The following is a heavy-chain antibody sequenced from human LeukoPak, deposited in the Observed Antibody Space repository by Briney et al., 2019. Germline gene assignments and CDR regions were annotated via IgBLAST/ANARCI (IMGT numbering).Heavy chain of an antibody. CDR3: ARDHNYYGSGSYPIGY. V-gene: IGHV1-69*13. CDR2: IIPIFGTA. D-gene: IGHD3-10*01. CDR1: GGTFSSYA. Sequence: RASVKVSCKASGGTFSSYAISWVRQAPGQGLEWMGGIIPIFGTANYAQKFQGRVTITADESTSTAYMELSSLRSEDTAVYYCARDHNYYGSGSYPIGYWGQGTLVTVSS. J-gene: IGHJ4*02.